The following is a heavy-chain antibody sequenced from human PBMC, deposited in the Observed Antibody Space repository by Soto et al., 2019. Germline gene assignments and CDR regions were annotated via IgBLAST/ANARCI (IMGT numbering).Heavy chain of an antibody. CDR2: ISAYNGNT. V-gene: IGHV1-18*01. Sequence: ASVKVSCKASGYTFTSYGISWVRQAPGQGLEWMGWISAYNGNTNYAQKLQGRVTMTTDTSTSTAYMELRSLRSDDTAVYYCARVPGGDYGDYVCDYWGQGTLVTVSS. J-gene: IGHJ4*02. D-gene: IGHD4-17*01. CDR3: ARVPGGDYGDYVCDY. CDR1: GYTFTSYG.